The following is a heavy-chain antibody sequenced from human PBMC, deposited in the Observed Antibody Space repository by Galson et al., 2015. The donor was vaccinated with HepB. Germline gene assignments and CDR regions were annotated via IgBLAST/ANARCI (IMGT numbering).Heavy chain of an antibody. Sequence: QSGAEVKRPGESLKISCKGSAYTFGNYWIAWVRQMPGKGLEWMGIIYPGDSETIYSPSFQGHVTISADKSVSAAYLQWNSLKASDTALYFCAGRYFGERNLMGTPTDVWGPGTMVTVSS. D-gene: IGHD3-10*01. CDR1: AYTFGNYW. J-gene: IGHJ3*01. V-gene: IGHV5-51*01. CDR2: IYPGDSET. CDR3: AGRYFGERNLMGTPTDV.